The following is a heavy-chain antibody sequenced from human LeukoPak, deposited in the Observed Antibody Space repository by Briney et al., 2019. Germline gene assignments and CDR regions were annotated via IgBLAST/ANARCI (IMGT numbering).Heavy chain of an antibody. CDR2: IYYSGSI. CDR1: GGSISSSSYY. V-gene: IGHV4-39*02. J-gene: IGHJ4*02. CDR3: ARDSYYYDSSGYSGLDY. Sequence: PSETLSLTCTVSGGSISSSSYYWGWIRQPPGKGLEWIGSIYYSGSIYYNPSLKSRVTISVDTSKNQFSLKLSSVTAADTAVYYCARDSYYYDSSGYSGLDYWGQGTLVTVSS. D-gene: IGHD3-22*01.